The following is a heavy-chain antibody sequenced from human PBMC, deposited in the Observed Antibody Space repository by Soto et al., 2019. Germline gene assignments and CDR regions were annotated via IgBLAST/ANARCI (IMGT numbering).Heavy chain of an antibody. J-gene: IGHJ6*02. CDR3: VRDGVDRRYRLNYYYSMGWDV. CDR2: INIGSGMT. CDR1: GYDFSSYA. Sequence: GASVKFSCKTSGYDFSSYAMHWVRQAPGQMLECMVWINIGSGMTEYXXNLQDRIXXTRDASASTVXMDLSXLKSEDTSVYFCVRDGVDRRYRLNYYYSMGWDVXX. V-gene: IGHV1-3*04. D-gene: IGHD2-8*01.